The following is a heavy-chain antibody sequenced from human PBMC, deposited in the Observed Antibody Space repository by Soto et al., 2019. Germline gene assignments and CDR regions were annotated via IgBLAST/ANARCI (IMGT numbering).Heavy chain of an antibody. CDR3: ARDLYLTGTTDNCFDP. CDR1: GGTFSSYT. Sequence: QVQLVQSGAEVKKPGSSVKVSCKASGGTFSSYTISWVRQAPGQGLEWMGRIFPILGIANYAQKFQGRVTITADKSTSTAYMELRSLGSEDTAVDYCARDLYLTGTTDNCFDPWGQGTLVNVSS. J-gene: IGHJ5*02. CDR2: IFPILGIA. V-gene: IGHV1-69*08. D-gene: IGHD1-7*01.